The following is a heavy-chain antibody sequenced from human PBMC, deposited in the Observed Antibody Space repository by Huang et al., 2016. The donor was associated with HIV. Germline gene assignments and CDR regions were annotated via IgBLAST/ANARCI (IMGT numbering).Heavy chain of an antibody. D-gene: IGHD6-19*01. J-gene: IGHJ3*02. CDR1: GGSIISSGYS. Sequence: QLQLQESGSRLVRPSETLSLTCAVSGGSIISSGYSWGWIRQQPGKGLEWIGYIDHSGTASYNPALKSRVTMSVDTSKDRFSLKLTSVTAADTAVYYCARDLYSSGWHAFDTWGQGTMVTVSS. CDR2: IDHSGTA. CDR3: ARDLYSSGWHAFDT. V-gene: IGHV4-30-2*01.